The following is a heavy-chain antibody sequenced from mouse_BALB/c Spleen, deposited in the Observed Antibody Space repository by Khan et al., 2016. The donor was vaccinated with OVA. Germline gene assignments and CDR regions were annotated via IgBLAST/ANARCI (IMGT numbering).Heavy chain of an antibody. V-gene: IGHV1-7*01. Sequence: VKLLESGAELAKPGASVKMSCKASGYTFTSYWMHWVKQRPGQGLEWIGYINPSTGYTEYNQKFKDKATLTADKSSSPAYLPLSSLTSEYVAVYYCASYNGSSYAMDYWGQGTSVTVSS. CDR2: INPSTGYT. CDR3: ASYNGSSYAMDY. CDR1: GYTFTSYW. D-gene: IGHD1-1*01. J-gene: IGHJ4*01.